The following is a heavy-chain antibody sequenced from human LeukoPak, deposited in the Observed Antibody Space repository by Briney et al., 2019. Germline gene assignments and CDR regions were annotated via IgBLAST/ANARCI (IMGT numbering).Heavy chain of an antibody. Sequence: PGGSLRLSCAASGFTFSNAWMSWVRQAPGKGLEWVGRIKGKTDGGTTDYAAPVKGRFTISRDDSKNTLYLQMNSLKTEDTTVYYCTTVACGGDCYSDDAFDIWGQGTMVTVSS. CDR2: IKGKTDGGTT. D-gene: IGHD2-21*02. V-gene: IGHV3-15*01. CDR3: TTVACGGDCYSDDAFDI. CDR1: GFTFSNAW. J-gene: IGHJ3*02.